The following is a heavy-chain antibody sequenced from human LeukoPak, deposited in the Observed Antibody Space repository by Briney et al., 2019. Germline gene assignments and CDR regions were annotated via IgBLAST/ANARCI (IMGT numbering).Heavy chain of an antibody. J-gene: IGHJ6*03. CDR2: IYHSGST. CDR1: GGSISSGGYY. D-gene: IGHD2-2*02. Sequence: RPSQTLSLTCTVSGGSISSGGYYWSWIRQPPGKGLEWIGYIYHSGSTYYNPSLKSRVTISVDRSKNQFSLKLSSVTAADTAVYYCARDRVGYCSSTSCYSDYYYYMDVWGKGTTVTVSS. V-gene: IGHV4-30-2*01. CDR3: ARDRVGYCSSTSCYSDYYYYMDV.